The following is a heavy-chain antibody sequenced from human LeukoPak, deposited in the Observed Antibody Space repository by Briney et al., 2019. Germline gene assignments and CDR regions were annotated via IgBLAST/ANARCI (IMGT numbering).Heavy chain of an antibody. D-gene: IGHD5-12*01. CDR1: GFTFSSYA. CDR3: AIGGLVATIQDYFDY. V-gene: IGHV3-23*01. CDR2: ISGSGGST. J-gene: IGHJ4*02. Sequence: QPGGSLRLSCAASGFTFSSYAMSWVRQAPGKGLEWVSAISGSGGSTYYADSVKGRFTISRDNSKNTLYLQMNSLRAEDTAVYYCAIGGLVATIQDYFDYWGQGTLVTVSS.